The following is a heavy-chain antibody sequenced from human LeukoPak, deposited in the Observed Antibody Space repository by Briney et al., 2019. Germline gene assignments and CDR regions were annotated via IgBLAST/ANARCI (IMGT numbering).Heavy chain of an antibody. V-gene: IGHV5-51*01. CDR2: IYPGDSDT. CDR3: ASPYRVGASYYGMDV. D-gene: IGHD1-26*01. J-gene: IGHJ6*02. CDR1: GYSFTSYW. Sequence: GESLKISCKGSGYSFTSYWIGWVRQMPGKGLEWMGIIYPGDSDTRYSPSFQGQVTISADKSISTAYLQWSSLKASDTAMYYCASPYRVGASYYGMDVWGQGTTVSVSS.